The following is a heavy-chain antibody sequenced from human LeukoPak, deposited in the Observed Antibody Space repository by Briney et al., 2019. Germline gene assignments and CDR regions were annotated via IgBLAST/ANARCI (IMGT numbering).Heavy chain of an antibody. Sequence: SETLSLTCAVSGYSISSGYYWGWIRQPPGKGLEWIGGICHSGSTYYNPSLKSRVTISVDTSKNQFSLKLSSVTAADTAVYYCARGLTYYDFWSGHHPGSYYMDVWGKGTTVTVSS. CDR3: ARGLTYYDFWSGHHPGSYYMDV. J-gene: IGHJ6*03. V-gene: IGHV4-38-2*01. CDR2: ICHSGST. D-gene: IGHD3-3*01. CDR1: GYSISSGYY.